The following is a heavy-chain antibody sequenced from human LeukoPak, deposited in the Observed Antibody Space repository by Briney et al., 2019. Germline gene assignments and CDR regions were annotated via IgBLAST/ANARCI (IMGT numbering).Heavy chain of an antibody. D-gene: IGHD6-13*01. CDR3: ARHSGGIAVAGTLSGWFDP. CDR1: GGSISSYY. CDR2: VYTSGST. J-gene: IGHJ5*02. Sequence: SETLSLTCTVSGGSISSYYWSWIRQPPGKGLEWIGYVYTSGSTNYNPSLKSRVTISVDTSKNQFSLKLSSVTAADTAVYYCARHSGGIAVAGTLSGWFDPWGQGTLVTVSS. V-gene: IGHV4-4*09.